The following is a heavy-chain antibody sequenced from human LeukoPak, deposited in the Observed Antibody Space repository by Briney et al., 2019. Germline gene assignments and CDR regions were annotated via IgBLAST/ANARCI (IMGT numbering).Heavy chain of an antibody. CDR2: MNPNSGNT. D-gene: IGHD3-10*01. CDR3: ARPKSAYGSGSYLWFDP. J-gene: IGHJ5*02. Sequence: ASVKVSCKASGYTFTSYDINWVRQATGQGLEWMGWMNPNSGNTGYAQKFQGRVTMTRNTSISTAYMELSSLRSEDTAVYYCARPKSAYGSGSYLWFDPWGQGTLVTVSS. V-gene: IGHV1-8*02. CDR1: GYTFTSYD.